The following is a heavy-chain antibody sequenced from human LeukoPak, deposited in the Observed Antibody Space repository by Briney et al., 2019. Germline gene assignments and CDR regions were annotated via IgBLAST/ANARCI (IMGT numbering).Heavy chain of an antibody. CDR2: IKQDGSIQ. CDR1: GFTFSNFW. CDR3: AAGITLVRGGTFDI. J-gene: IGHJ3*02. Sequence: PGGSLRLSCAASGFTFSNFWMAWVRQAPGKGLEWVANIKQDGSIQYYGDSVKGRFTISRDNARNSLYLQMNSLRAEDTALYYCAAGITLVRGGTFDIWGQGTMVIVSS. D-gene: IGHD3-10*01. V-gene: IGHV3-7*01.